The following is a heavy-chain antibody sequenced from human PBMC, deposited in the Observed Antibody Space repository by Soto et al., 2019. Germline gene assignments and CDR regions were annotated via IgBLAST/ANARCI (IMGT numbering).Heavy chain of an antibody. V-gene: IGHV1-69*01. CDR3: ATVDRSVALVGWFDP. D-gene: IGHD2-15*01. CDR1: GVTFSSYV. CDR2: IIPVSGTA. J-gene: IGHJ5*02. Sequence: QVNLVQSGAEVKKPGSSVKVSCKLSGVTFSSYVIIWVRQAPGQGLEWMGGIIPVSGTANYAQKFQGRVTISADAATNTAYMELSSLRFDDTAVYYCATVDRSVALVGWFDPWGQGTLVTVSS.